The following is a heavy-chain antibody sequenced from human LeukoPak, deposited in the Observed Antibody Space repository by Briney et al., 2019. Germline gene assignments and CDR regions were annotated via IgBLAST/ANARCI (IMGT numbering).Heavy chain of an antibody. CDR3: ARGRTLWSGYFYYYGMDV. CDR1: GGSISSHY. D-gene: IGHD3-3*01. CDR2: IYYSGST. V-gene: IGHV4-59*11. Sequence: SETLSLTCTVSGGSISSHYWSWIRQPPGKGLEWIGYIYYSGSTNSNPSLKSRVTISVDTSKNQFSLKLSSVTAADTAVYYCARGRTLWSGYFYYYGMDVWGQGTTVTVSS. J-gene: IGHJ6*02.